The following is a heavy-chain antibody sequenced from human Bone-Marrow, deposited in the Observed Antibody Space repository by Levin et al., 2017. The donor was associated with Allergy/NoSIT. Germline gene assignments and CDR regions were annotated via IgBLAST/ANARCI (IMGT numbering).Heavy chain of an antibody. CDR1: GASISSFY. CDR3: ARQAVPAAMNGFDS. Sequence: PGGSLRLSCTVSGASISSFYWSWIRQPPGKGLEWIGYIYYSGSTNYSPSLKSRVSMSADMYRNQVYLTMSSVTAADTAVYYCARQAVPAAMNGFDSWGQGTLVTVSS. D-gene: IGHD2-2*01. V-gene: IGHV4-59*08. CDR2: IYYSGST. J-gene: IGHJ5*01.